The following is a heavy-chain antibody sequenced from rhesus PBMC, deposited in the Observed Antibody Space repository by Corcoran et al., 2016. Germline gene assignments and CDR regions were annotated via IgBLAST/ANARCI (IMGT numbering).Heavy chain of an antibody. CDR1: VGSISSNR. J-gene: IGHJ2*01. V-gene: IGHV4-173*01. Sequence: QLQLQESGPGLVKPSETLSLTCPVSVGSISSNRLSWIRQPPGKGLEWIVRISGTSGSTNYNPSLKSRVTISTDTSKNQFSLKRNSVTAADTAVYYCARGSATFDLWGPGTPITISS. CDR3: ARGSATFDL. CDR2: ISGTSGST. D-gene: IGHD2-21*01.